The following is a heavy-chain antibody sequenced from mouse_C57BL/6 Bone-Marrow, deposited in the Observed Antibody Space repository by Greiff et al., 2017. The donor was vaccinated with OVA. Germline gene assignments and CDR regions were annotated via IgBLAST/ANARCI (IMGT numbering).Heavy chain of an antibody. CDR3: ARWAFTTVTPGAMDY. CDR2: INPGSGGT. CDR1: GYAFTNYL. Sequence: LVESGAELVRPGTSVKVSCKASGYAFTNYLIEWVKQRPGQGLEWIGVINPGSGGTNYNEKVKGKATLTADKSSSTAYMQLSSLTSEDSAVYFCARWAFTTVTPGAMDYWGQGTSVTVSS. D-gene: IGHD1-1*01. V-gene: IGHV1-54*01. J-gene: IGHJ4*01.